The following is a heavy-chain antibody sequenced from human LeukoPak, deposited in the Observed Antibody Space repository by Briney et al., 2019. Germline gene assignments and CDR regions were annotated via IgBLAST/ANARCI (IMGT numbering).Heavy chain of an antibody. J-gene: IGHJ5*02. CDR1: GAALSTYF. V-gene: IGHV4-59*01. CDR2: IYSSGST. CDR3: ARDFWGGSVGFDP. Sequence: SETLSLTCTVSGAALSTYFWSWIRQSPGKGLEWIGYIYSSGSTKYNPSLKSRVTIPVDASKNQFALTLRSLTAADTAVYYCARDFWGGSVGFDPWGQGTLVTVSS. D-gene: IGHD3-3*01.